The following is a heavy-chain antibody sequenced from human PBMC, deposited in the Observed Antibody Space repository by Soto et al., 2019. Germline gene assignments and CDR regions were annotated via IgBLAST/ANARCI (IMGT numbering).Heavy chain of an antibody. J-gene: IGHJ5*02. CDR3: ARGGIVVVPARGWFDP. CDR2: INHSGST. V-gene: IGHV4-34*01. D-gene: IGHD2-2*01. Sequence: QVQLQQWGAGLLKPSETLSLTFTVNGGSFSGYYWSGLRQPPGKGLAGTGEINHSGSTNYNPSLNSRDTISVDASKYQFSLRLSSVPAADTAVYYCARGGIVVVPARGWFDPWGQGTLDNVSS. CDR1: GGSFSGYY.